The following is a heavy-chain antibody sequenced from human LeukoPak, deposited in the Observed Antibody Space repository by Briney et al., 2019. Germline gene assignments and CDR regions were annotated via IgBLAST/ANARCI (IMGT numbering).Heavy chain of an antibody. D-gene: IGHD7-27*01. CDR1: GGSISSYY. Sequence: SETLSLTCTVSGGSISSYYWSWIRQPPGKGLEWIGYIYYTGSTNYNPSLKSRVTISVDTSKNQFSLKLSSVTAADTAVYYCARLLTNWGYLYYFDYWGQGTLVTVSS. V-gene: IGHV4-59*08. CDR3: ARLLTNWGYLYYFDY. CDR2: IYYTGST. J-gene: IGHJ4*02.